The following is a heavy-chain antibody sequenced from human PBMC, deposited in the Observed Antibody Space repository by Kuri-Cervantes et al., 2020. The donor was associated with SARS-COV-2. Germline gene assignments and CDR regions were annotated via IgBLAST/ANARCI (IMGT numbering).Heavy chain of an antibody. D-gene: IGHD3-3*01. Sequence: SVKVSCKASGGTFGSYAISWVRQAPGQGLEWMGGIIPIFGTANYAQKFQGRVTITADKSTSTAYMELSSLRSEDTAVYYCAREVMADDFWSGYYFDYWGQGTLVTVSS. CDR1: GGTFGSYA. V-gene: IGHV1-69*06. CDR3: AREVMADDFWSGYYFDY. CDR2: IIPIFGTA. J-gene: IGHJ4*02.